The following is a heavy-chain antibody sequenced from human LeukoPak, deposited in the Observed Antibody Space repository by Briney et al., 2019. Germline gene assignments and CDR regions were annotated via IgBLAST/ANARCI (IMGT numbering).Heavy chain of an antibody. CDR3: ARAYSERYGLGYYYMDL. V-gene: IGHV3-21*01. D-gene: IGHD1-26*01. J-gene: IGHJ6*03. Sequence: GGPLRLSCAASGFTFSSYAMSWVRQAPGKGLEWVSSISSSSSYIYYADSVKGRFTISRDNAKNSLYLQMNSLRVEDTAVYYCARAYSERYGLGYYYMDLWGKGTTVTVSS. CDR1: GFTFSSYA. CDR2: ISSSSSYI.